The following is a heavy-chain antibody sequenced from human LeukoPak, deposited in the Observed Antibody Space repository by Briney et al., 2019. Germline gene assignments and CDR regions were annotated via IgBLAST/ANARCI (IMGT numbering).Heavy chain of an antibody. CDR3: ARGYHSWGYPNYFDY. V-gene: IGHV4-31*03. J-gene: IGHJ4*02. CDR1: GGSISSGGYY. D-gene: IGHD3-22*01. CDR2: IYYSGST. Sequence: SETLSLTCTVSGGSISSGGYYWSWIRQHPGKGLEWIGYIYYSGSTYYNPSLKSRVTISVDTSKNQFSLKLSSVTAADTAVYYCARGYHSWGYPNYFDYWGQGTLVTVSS.